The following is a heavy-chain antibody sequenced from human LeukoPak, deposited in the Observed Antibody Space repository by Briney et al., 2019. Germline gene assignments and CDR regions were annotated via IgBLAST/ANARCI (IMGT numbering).Heavy chain of an antibody. J-gene: IGHJ4*02. CDR2: ISYDGTYK. D-gene: IGHD1-14*01. Sequence: GGSLRLSCAASGFTFSSYAMHWVRQAPGKGLEWVAVISYDGTYKYYADSVKGRFTISRDNSKNTLYLQMNSLRAEDTALYYCAIREPIGYWGQGTLVTVSS. V-gene: IGHV3-30-3*01. CDR3: AIREPIGY. CDR1: GFTFSSYA.